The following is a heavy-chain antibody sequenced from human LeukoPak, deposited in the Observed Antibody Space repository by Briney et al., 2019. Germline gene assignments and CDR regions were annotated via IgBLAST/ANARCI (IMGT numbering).Heavy chain of an antibody. D-gene: IGHD2-15*01. CDR3: ARVLKWSFDY. CDR2: IYYSGST. Sequence: SETLSLTCTVSGGSISSGGYYWSWIRQHPGKGLEWIGYIYYSGSTYYNPSLKSRVTISVDTSKNQFSLKLSSVTAADTAVYYCARVLKWSFDYWGQGTLVTVSS. J-gene: IGHJ4*02. CDR1: GGSISSGGYY. V-gene: IGHV4-31*03.